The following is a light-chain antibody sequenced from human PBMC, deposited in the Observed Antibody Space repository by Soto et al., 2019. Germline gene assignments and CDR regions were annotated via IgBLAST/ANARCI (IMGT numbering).Light chain of an antibody. CDR3: CSYAGSSTWV. CDR1: SSDVGSYNL. J-gene: IGLJ1*01. Sequence: QSALTQPASVSGSPGQSITISFTGTSSDVGSYNLVSWYQQHPGKVPKIMIYEASKRPSGAPNRFSGSKSGNTASLTISGLQAEDEADYYCCSYAGSSTWVFGTGTKLTVL. V-gene: IGLV2-23*01. CDR2: EAS.